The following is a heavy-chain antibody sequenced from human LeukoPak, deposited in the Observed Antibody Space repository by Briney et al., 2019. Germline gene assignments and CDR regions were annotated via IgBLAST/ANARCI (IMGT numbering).Heavy chain of an antibody. V-gene: IGHV3-48*01. CDR2: ISSSSSTI. D-gene: IGHD1-26*01. J-gene: IGHJ4*02. Sequence: PGGSLRLSCAASGFTFSSYNMNWVRQAPGKGLEWVSYISSSSSTIYYADSVKGRFTISRDNSKNTLYLQMNSLRAEDTAMYYCAKNSGSTALWGQGALVTVSS. CDR1: GFTFSSYN. CDR3: AKNSGSTAL.